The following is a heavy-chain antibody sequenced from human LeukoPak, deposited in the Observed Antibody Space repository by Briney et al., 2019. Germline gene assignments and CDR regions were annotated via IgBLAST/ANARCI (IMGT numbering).Heavy chain of an antibody. CDR3: ARVNYVWGSYRTNNWFDP. J-gene: IGHJ5*02. D-gene: IGHD3-16*02. Sequence: SETLSLTCTVSGGSISSYYWSWIRQPPGKGLEWIGYINYSGSTNYNPSLKSRVTISVDTSKNQFSLKLSSVTAADTAVYYCARVNYVWGSYRTNNWFDPWGQGTLVTVSS. V-gene: IGHV4-59*12. CDR2: INYSGST. CDR1: GGSISSYY.